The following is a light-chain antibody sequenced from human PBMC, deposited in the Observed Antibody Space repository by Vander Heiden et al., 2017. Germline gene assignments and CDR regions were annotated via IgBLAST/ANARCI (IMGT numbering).Light chain of an antibody. V-gene: IGKV4-1*01. CDR1: QSVLSSSNNKNY. J-gene: IGKJ4*01. CDR2: WAS. CDR3: QQSSNAPLT. Sequence: DILITQSPHYLALSLGESATIYCKSSQSVLSSSNNKNYLAWYQQIPGQPPKLLINWASTRESGVPDRFSGSGSGTDFTLTISSLQAEDVAVYYCQQSSNAPLTFGGGTKVEIK.